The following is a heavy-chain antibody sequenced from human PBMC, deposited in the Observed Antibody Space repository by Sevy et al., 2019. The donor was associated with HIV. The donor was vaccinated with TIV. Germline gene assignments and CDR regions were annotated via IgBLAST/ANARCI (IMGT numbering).Heavy chain of an antibody. CDR1: AFTFSNYA. CDR3: AKVRLPDYYHSRDYHDMDV. CDR2: ISGNGGST. V-gene: IGHV3-23*01. D-gene: IGHD3-22*01. Sequence: GGSLRLSCAASAFTFSNYAMSWVRQAPGKGLEWVSAISGNGGSTDYADSVKGRFTISRDNSKDTLYLQMNSLRAEDTAVFNCAKVRLPDYYHSRDYHDMDVWGQGTTVTVSS. J-gene: IGHJ6*02.